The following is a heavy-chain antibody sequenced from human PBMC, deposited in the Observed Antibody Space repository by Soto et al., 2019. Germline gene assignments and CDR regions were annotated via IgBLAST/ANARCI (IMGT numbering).Heavy chain of an antibody. J-gene: IGHJ4*02. CDR2: FSWKGAAT. CDR1: GSTLVDYA. D-gene: IGHD3-10*01. V-gene: IGHV3-9*01. Sequence: EVQLVESGGGLVQPGGSLRPSCAASGSTLVDYAILWVRQAPGKGLEWVSGFSWKGAATGYMNSVKGRFSISRDNTKNTLYLQMNSLRSEDTAVYYCANLPLYGSGFDCWGQGTLVTVSS. CDR3: ANLPLYGSGFDC.